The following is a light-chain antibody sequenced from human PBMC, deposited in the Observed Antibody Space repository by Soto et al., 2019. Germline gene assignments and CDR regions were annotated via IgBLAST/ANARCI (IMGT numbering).Light chain of an antibody. CDR2: ATS. CDR3: QQPKSVPLT. Sequence: DIQMTQSPSSVSASVGDRVTITCRASQDISGWLSWYQQRTGNAPKLLIYATSSLQGGVTSRFSGSGSGTDFTLHIASLQHADFGTYYCQQPKSVPLTFGRGTKVEIK. V-gene: IGKV1-12*01. CDR1: QDISGW. J-gene: IGKJ4*01.